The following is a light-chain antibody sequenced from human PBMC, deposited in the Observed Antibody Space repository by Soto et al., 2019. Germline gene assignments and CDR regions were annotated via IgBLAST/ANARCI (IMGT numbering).Light chain of an antibody. CDR1: RSISRF. CDR3: QQYNSWPLT. Sequence: ETVMTQSPAALSVSPGERATLSCRASRSISRFLAWYHQKPGQAPRLLIYDASSRATGIPPRSSGSGSGTEFTLTISSLQPEDFAVYYCQQYNSWPLTFGGGTKVEVK. J-gene: IGKJ4*01. CDR2: DAS. V-gene: IGKV3-15*01.